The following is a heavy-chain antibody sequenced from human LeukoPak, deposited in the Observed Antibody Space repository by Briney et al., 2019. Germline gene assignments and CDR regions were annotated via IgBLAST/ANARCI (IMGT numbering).Heavy chain of an antibody. D-gene: IGHD3-22*01. CDR3: ARGGGSGYYRSAFDI. V-gene: IGHV1-69*01. CDR2: IIPIFGTA. J-gene: IGHJ3*02. CDR1: GGTFSSYA. Sequence: ASVKVSCKASGGTFSSYAISWVRQAPGQGLEWMGGIIPIFGTANYAQKFQGRVTITADESTSTAYMELSSLRSEDTAVYYCARGGGSGYYRSAFDIWGQGTMVTVSS.